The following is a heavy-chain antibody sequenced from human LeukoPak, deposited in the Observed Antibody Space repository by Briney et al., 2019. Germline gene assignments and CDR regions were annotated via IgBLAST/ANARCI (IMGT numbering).Heavy chain of an antibody. Sequence: APVKVSCKASGDTFTNYAMHWVRQAPGQRLEWMGWINAGNGNTKYSQEFQGRVTITRDTSASTAYMELSSLRSEDMAVYYCARGTHDTAMDALDYWGQGTLVTVSS. CDR2: INAGNGNT. D-gene: IGHD5-18*01. CDR3: ARGTHDTAMDALDY. V-gene: IGHV1-3*03. J-gene: IGHJ4*02. CDR1: GDTFTNYA.